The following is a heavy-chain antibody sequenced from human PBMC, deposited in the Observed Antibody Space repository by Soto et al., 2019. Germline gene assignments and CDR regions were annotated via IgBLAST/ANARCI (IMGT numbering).Heavy chain of an antibody. CDR3: AREYYGLLTGDYNDH. V-gene: IGHV3-74*01. CDR1: GFPFSSYW. D-gene: IGHD3-9*01. J-gene: IGHJ4*02. CDR2: ISGDGTTI. Sequence: EVQLVESGGDSVQPGGSLRLSCAASGFPFSSYWMHWVRHTPGKGLEWVSRISGDGTTIYYADSVTGRFTVSRDNAKNPLSLQMSGLGAEDTAVYYCAREYYGLLTGDYNDHWGQGTLVSVSS.